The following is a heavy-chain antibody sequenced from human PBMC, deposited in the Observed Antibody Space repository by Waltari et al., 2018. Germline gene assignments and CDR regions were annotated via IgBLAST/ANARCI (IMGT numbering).Heavy chain of an antibody. J-gene: IGHJ4*02. CDR1: GFSFSDHY. Sequence: QVQLVESGGGLVKPGGSLILSGAASGFSFSDHYMNWIRQAPGKGWEWVSYISYSGRTVYNADSVRGRFTISRDNAKNSRYLQINSLRAEDTAVYYCARGGSRWPVPPDYWGQGTLVTVSS. CDR2: ISYSGRTV. V-gene: IGHV3-11*04. D-gene: IGHD6-13*01. CDR3: ARGGSRWPVPPDY.